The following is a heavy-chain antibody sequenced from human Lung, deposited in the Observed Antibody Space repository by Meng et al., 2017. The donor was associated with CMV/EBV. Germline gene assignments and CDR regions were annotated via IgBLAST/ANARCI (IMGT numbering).Heavy chain of an antibody. D-gene: IGHD6-19*01. CDR2: IRYDGSNK. Sequence: GGSLRLXCAASGFTFSGSPMHWVRQAPGKGLEWVAFIRYDGSNKYYADSVKGRFTISRDNSKNTLYLQMNSLRAEDTAVYYCAKDFTQLAVAGIPYYFDYWGQETLVTVSS. CDR3: AKDFTQLAVAGIPYYFDY. J-gene: IGHJ4*02. CDR1: GFTFSGSP. V-gene: IGHV3-30*02.